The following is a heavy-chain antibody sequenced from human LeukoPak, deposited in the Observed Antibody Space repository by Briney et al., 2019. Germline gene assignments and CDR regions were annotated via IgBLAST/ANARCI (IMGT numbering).Heavy chain of an antibody. Sequence: PGGSLRLSCAASGFTFSSYAMSWVRQAPGKGLEWVSAISGSGGSTYYADSVKGRFTISRDNSKNTLYLQMNSLRAEDTAVYYCGKARYSGFAGDAFDIWGQGTMVTVSS. V-gene: IGHV3-23*01. D-gene: IGHD1-26*01. J-gene: IGHJ3*02. CDR2: ISGSGGST. CDR3: GKARYSGFAGDAFDI. CDR1: GFTFSSYA.